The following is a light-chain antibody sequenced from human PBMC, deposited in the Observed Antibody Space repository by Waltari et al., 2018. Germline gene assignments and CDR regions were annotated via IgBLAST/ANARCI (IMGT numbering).Light chain of an antibody. CDR3: AAWDDSLSGHME. Sequence: QSILTQPTSASGTPGQRVTISCSGSSPNIGSNSVSWYQEVPGTAPKLLIYRNNQRPSGVPDRFSGSKSGTSASLAISGLRSEDEAHYYCAAWDDSLSGHMEFGGGTKLTVL. J-gene: IGLJ2*01. CDR1: SPNIGSNS. V-gene: IGLV1-47*01. CDR2: RNN.